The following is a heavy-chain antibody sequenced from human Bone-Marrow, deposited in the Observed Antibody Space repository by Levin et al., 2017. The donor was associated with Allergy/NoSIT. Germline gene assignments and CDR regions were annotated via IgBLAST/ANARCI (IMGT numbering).Heavy chain of an antibody. V-gene: IGHV3-15*01. J-gene: IGHJ4*02. D-gene: IGHD2-2*01. Sequence: GGSLRLSCAASGFTFSNAWMSWVRQAPGKGLEWVGRIKSKNDDGTTDYAAPVKGRFIISRDDSKNTLYLQVNSLKTEDTAVYYCTTAVYCSSTSCRHFDYWGQGTLVTVSS. CDR3: TTAVYCSSTSCRHFDY. CDR2: IKSKNDDGTT. CDR1: GFTFSNAW.